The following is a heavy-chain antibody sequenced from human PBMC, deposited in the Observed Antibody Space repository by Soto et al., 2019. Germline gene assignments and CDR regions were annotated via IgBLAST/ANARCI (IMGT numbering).Heavy chain of an antibody. CDR3: ARVYDDYLIDAFDI. CDR1: EFTLSNYE. CDR2: IGRRGSPI. J-gene: IGHJ3*02. V-gene: IGHV3-48*03. Sequence: EAQLVESGGGLVQPGGSLRLSCAAFEFTLSNYEMDWVRQAPGKGLEWVSHIGRRGSPIYYADSVKGRFTISRDNAKNSVFLQKNSLRPEDTAVYYCARVYDDYLIDAFDIWGQGTMVSVSS. D-gene: IGHD4-17*01.